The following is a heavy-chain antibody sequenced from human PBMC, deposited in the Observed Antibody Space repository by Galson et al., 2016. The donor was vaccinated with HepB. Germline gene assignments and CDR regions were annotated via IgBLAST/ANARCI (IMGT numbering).Heavy chain of an antibody. CDR3: AKRSPYYFDY. D-gene: IGHD3-10*01. J-gene: IGHJ4*02. V-gene: IGHV3-23*01. CDR1: GFTFSSYA. Sequence: SLRLSCAASGFTFSSYAMGWLRRAPGKGLECVATISTAGGYAYYAGSVKGRLTISRDNSKNTLYLQINSLRAEDTAIYYCAKRSPYYFDYWGQGTQVTVSS. CDR2: ISTAGGYA.